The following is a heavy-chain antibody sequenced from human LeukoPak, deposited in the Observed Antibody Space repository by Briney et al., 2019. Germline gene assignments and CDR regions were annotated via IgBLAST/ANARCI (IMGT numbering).Heavy chain of an antibody. CDR3: ARRRSYGSLGDYFDY. V-gene: IGHV3-7*01. CDR2: IKQDGSEK. Sequence: GGSLRLSCAASGFTFSSYWMSWVRQAPGKGLEWVANIKQDGSEKYYVDSVKGRFTISRDNAKNSLYLQMNSLRAEDTAVYYCARRRSYGSLGDYFDYWGQGTLVTVSS. J-gene: IGHJ4*02. CDR1: GFTFSSYW. D-gene: IGHD5-18*01.